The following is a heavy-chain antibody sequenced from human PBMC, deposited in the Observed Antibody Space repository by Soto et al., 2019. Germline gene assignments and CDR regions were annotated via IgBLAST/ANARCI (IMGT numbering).Heavy chain of an antibody. D-gene: IGHD6-13*01. CDR3: ARDSKQQVPFDY. V-gene: IGHV3-48*02. CDR2: ISSSSTI. J-gene: IGHJ4*02. CDR1: GFTFSSYS. Sequence: GGSLRRACGDSGFTFSSYSINWLRQAPGKGLEWVSSISSSSTIYYADSVKGRFTISRDNAKNSLYLQMNSLRDEDTAVYYCARDSKQQVPFDYWGQGTLVTVSS.